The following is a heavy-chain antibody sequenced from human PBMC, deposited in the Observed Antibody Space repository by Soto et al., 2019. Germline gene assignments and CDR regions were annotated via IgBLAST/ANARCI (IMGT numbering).Heavy chain of an antibody. CDR2: IYYSGST. CDR3: ARGGYDYIWGSYRRPNFDY. CDR1: GGSISSGGYY. D-gene: IGHD3-16*02. Sequence: QVQLQESGPGLVKPSQTLSLTCTVSGGSISSGGYYWSWIRQHPGKGLEWIGYIYYSGSTYYNPSLKSRVTISVDTSKNQFSLKLSSVTAADTAVYYCARGGYDYIWGSYRRPNFDYWGQGTLVTVSS. V-gene: IGHV4-31*03. J-gene: IGHJ4*02.